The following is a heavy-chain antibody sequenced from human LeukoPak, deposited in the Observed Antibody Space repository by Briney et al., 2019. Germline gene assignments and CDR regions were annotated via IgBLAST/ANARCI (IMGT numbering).Heavy chain of an antibody. CDR2: INHSGST. Sequence: PGGSLRLSCAASGFTFSNAWMSWVRQAPGKGLEWIGEINHSGSTNYNPSLKSRVTISVDTSKNQFPLKLSSVTAADTAVYYCARERWGYYFKLDYWGQGTLVTVSS. CDR1: GFTFSNAW. J-gene: IGHJ4*02. V-gene: IGHV4-34*01. D-gene: IGHD3-22*01. CDR3: ARERWGYYFKLDY.